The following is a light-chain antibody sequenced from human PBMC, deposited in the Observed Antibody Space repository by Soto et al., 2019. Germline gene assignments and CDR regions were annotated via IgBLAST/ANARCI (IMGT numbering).Light chain of an antibody. J-gene: IGLJ1*01. V-gene: IGLV2-8*01. CDR1: SSDVGVYQY. Sequence: QSVLTQPPSASGSPGQSVTISCIGTSSDVGVYQYVSWYQHHPGKAPKLMIYEVNKRPSGVPDRFSGSKSGSTASLTVSGLQPEDEADYYCCSFAGSSIYVFGSGTKVTVL. CDR2: EVN. CDR3: CSFAGSSIYV.